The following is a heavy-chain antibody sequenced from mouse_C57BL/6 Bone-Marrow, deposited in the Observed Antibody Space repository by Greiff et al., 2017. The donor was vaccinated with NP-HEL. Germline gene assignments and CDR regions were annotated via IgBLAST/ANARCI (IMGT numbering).Heavy chain of an antibody. V-gene: IGHV7-1*01. Sequence: EVKLMESGGGLVQSGRSLRLSCATSGFTFSDFYMEWVRQAPGKGLEWIAASRNKANDYTTEYSASVKGRFIVSRDTSQSILYLQMNALRAEDAAIYYCARGGTIFDYWGQGTTLTVSS. D-gene: IGHD3-3*01. CDR1: GFTFSDFY. J-gene: IGHJ2*01. CDR3: ARGGTIFDY. CDR2: SRNKANDYTT.